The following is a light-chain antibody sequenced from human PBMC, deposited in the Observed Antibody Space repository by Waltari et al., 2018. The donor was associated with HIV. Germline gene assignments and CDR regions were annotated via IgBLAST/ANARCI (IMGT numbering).Light chain of an antibody. CDR1: QSVSSSY. V-gene: IGKV3-20*01. J-gene: IGKJ2*01. CDR2: GAS. CDR3: QQYGNSPYT. Sequence: EIVLTQSPGTLSLSPGERATLSCRASQSVSSSYLAWYQQTRGQAPRLLIFGASTRATGTPDRFSGSGSGTDFTLTISRLEPEDFGVYYCQQYGNSPYTFGQGTKLEIK.